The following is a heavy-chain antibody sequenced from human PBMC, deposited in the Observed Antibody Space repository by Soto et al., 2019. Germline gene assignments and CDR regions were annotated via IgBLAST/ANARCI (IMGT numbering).Heavy chain of an antibody. CDR1: GGSINSNSYY. J-gene: IGHJ4*02. CDR3: ARRGYSYGVFDY. V-gene: IGHV4-39*01. Sequence: QLQLQESGPGLVKPSETLSLTCTVSGGSINSNSYYWGWIRQPPGKGLEWIGSIHYSGSTHYNPSLKSRVTLSLDTSKNQFSLKLSSVPAADTALYYCARRGYSYGVFDYWGQGTLVTVYS. CDR2: IHYSGST. D-gene: IGHD5-18*01.